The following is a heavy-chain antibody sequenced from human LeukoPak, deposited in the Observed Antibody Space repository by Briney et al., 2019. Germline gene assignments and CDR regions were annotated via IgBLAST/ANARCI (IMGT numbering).Heavy chain of an antibody. Sequence: GGSLRLSCAASGFTFYDYAMHWVRQAPGKGLEWVSLISGDGGSTYYADSVKGRFTISRDNSKNSLYLQMNSLRTEDTALYYCAKDMYYDSSGPFDYWGQGTLVTVSS. CDR2: ISGDGGST. V-gene: IGHV3-43*02. D-gene: IGHD3-22*01. CDR3: AKDMYYDSSGPFDY. J-gene: IGHJ4*02. CDR1: GFTFYDYA.